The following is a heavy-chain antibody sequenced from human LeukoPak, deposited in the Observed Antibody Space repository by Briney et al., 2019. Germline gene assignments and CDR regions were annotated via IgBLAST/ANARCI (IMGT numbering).Heavy chain of an antibody. CDR3: ASGGSYAFDI. V-gene: IGHV3-30-3*01. CDR1: GFTFSSYA. J-gene: IGHJ3*02. CDR2: ISYDGSNK. Sequence: GGSLRLSCAASGFTFSSYAMHWVRQAPGKGLEWVAVISYDGSNKYYADSVKGRFTIFRDNSKNTLYLQMNSLRAEDTAVYYCASGGSYAFDIWGQGTMVTVSS. D-gene: IGHD3-16*01.